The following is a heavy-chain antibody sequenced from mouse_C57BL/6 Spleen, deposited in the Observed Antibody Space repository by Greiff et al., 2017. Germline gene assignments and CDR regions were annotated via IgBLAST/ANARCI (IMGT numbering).Heavy chain of an antibody. J-gene: IGHJ1*03. CDR1: GFTFTDYY. D-gene: IGHD1-1*01. CDR3: ARNKLRYFDV. CDR2: IRNKANGYTT. V-gene: IGHV7-3*01. Sequence: EVQLVESGGGLVQPGGSLSLSCAASGFTFTDYYMSWVRQPPGKALEWLGFIRNKANGYTTEYSASVKGRFTISRDNSQSILYLQMNALRAEDSATYYCARNKLRYFDVWGTGTTVTVSS.